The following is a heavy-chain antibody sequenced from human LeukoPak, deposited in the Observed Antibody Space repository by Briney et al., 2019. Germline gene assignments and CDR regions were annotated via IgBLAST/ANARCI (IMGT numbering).Heavy chain of an antibody. CDR3: ATSSGSRGLYFDF. J-gene: IGHJ4*02. V-gene: IGHV3-7*01. D-gene: IGHD3-22*01. Sequence: GGSLRLSCAASGFTFSTFWMSWVRQAPGKGLERVANIKEDGSEKYYVDSVKGRFTISRDSAKNSLYLQMNSLRAEDTAVYYCATSSGSRGLYFDFWVQGTLVTVSS. CDR1: GFTFSTFW. CDR2: IKEDGSEK.